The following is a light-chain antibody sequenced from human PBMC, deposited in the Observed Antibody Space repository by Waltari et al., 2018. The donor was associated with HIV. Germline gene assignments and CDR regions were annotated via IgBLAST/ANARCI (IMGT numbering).Light chain of an antibody. CDR1: QSISTW. CDR2: KAS. CDR3: QHYNSYSLT. V-gene: IGKV1-5*03. Sequence: DIQMTQSPSTLSASVGDRVTITCRASQSISTWLAWYQHKPGSAPKLLIYKASTLVSGVPSRFSGDGSGTEFTLTISSLQPEDFATYFCQHYNSYSLTFGGGTKVEIK. J-gene: IGKJ4*01.